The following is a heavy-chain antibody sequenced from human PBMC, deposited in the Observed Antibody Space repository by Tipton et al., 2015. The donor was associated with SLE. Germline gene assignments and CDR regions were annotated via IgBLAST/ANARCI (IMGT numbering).Heavy chain of an antibody. CDR2: IYYSGST. J-gene: IGHJ4*02. D-gene: IGHD5-24*01. CDR3: ARHCQLYSFVY. Sequence: TLSLTCTVSGGSISSYYWSWIRQPPGKGLEWIGYIYYSGSTNYNPSLKSRVTILVDTSKNQFSLKLSSVTAADTAVYYCARHCQLYSFVYWGQGTLVTVSS. CDR1: GGSISSYY. V-gene: IGHV4-59*08.